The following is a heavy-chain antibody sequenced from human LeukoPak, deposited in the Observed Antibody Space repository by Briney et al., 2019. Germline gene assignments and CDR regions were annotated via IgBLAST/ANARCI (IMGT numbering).Heavy chain of an antibody. V-gene: IGHV1-18*01. J-gene: IGHJ5*02. CDR3: ARGHSSYWYNCFDP. CDR2: ISPNNGNT. CDR1: GYTFISYG. Sequence: ASVKVSCKASGYTFISYGMSWLRQAPGQGLEWMGWISPNNGNTNHAEKFQGRVTMTTDTSTSTVFMELRSLTSDDTAVYYCARGHSSYWYNCFDPWGQGTLVTVSS. D-gene: IGHD3-22*01.